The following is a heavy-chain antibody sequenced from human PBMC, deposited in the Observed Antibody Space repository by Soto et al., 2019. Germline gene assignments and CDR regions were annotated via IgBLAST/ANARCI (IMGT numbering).Heavy chain of an antibody. CDR3: IYRKGDHEYFQH. D-gene: IGHD2-21*02. CDR2: IYWDDDK. J-gene: IGHJ1*01. V-gene: IGHV2-5*02. CDR1: GFSLRTSGVG. Sequence: QITLKESGPTLVKPTQTLTLTCTFSGFSLRTSGVGVGWIRQPPGKALEWLALIYWDDDKRCSPSLKSRLTITKDTSRNQVVLTMTNMDPVDTATYYCIYRKGDHEYFQHWGQGTLVTVSS.